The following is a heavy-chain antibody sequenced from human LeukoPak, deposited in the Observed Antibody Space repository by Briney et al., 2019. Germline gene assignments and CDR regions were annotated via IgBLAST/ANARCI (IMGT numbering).Heavy chain of an antibody. D-gene: IGHD2-2*01. V-gene: IGHV3-21*01. CDR3: ARVVSAASRLLSRGSDWFDP. CDR2: ISSSSSYI. J-gene: IGHJ5*02. CDR1: GFTFSSYS. Sequence: GGSLRLSCAASGFTFSSYSMNWVRQAPGKELEWVSSISSSSSYIYYADSVKGRFTISRDNAKNSLYLQMNSLRAEDTAVYYCARVVSAASRLLSRGSDWFDPWGQGTLVTVSS.